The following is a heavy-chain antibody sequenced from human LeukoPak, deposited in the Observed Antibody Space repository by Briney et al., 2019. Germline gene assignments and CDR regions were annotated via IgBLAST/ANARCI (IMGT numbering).Heavy chain of an antibody. Sequence: GGSLRLSCAASGFTFSSYAMSWVRQAPGKGLEWVSAISGSGGSTCYADSVKGRFTISRDNSKNTLYLQMNSLRAEDTAVYYCARDLFSPIHHWFPMTTVTTRDYWSQGILVTVSS. CDR1: GFTFSSYA. V-gene: IGHV3-23*01. D-gene: IGHD4-17*01. CDR3: ARDLFSPIHHWFPMTTVTTRDY. J-gene: IGHJ4*02. CDR2: ISGSGGST.